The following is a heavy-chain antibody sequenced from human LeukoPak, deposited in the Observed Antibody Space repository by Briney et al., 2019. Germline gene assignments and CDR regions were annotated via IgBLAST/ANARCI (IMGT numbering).Heavy chain of an antibody. CDR1: GFTFSSYS. D-gene: IGHD5-12*01. Sequence: PGGSLRLSCAASGFTFSSYSMNWVRQAPGKGLEWVSSISSSSSYIYYADSVKGRFTISRDNAKNSLYLQMNSLRAEDTAVYYCAREVATRTVVDYGGQGTLVTVSS. V-gene: IGHV3-21*01. CDR3: AREVATRTVVDY. J-gene: IGHJ4*02. CDR2: ISSSSSYI.